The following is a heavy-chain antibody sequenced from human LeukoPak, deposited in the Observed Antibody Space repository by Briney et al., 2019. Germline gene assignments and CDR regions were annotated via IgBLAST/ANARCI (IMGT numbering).Heavy chain of an antibody. CDR2: ISYDGSNK. Sequence: GGSLKPSCAAPGFTLSSYGMHWVRKAPGKGLEWVAVISYDGSNKYYADSVKGRFTISRDNSKNTLYLQMNSLRAEDTAVYYCAKALGGYYEDYWGQGTLVTVSS. D-gene: IGHD3-22*01. CDR1: GFTLSSYG. J-gene: IGHJ4*02. CDR3: AKALGGYYEDY. V-gene: IGHV3-30*18.